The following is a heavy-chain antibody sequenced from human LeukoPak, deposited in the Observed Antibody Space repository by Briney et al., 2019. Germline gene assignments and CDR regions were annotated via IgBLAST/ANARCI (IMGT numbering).Heavy chain of an antibody. D-gene: IGHD3-3*01. CDR2: ISGSGGST. V-gene: IGHV3-23*01. Sequence: GGSLRLSSAASGFTFSSYAMSWVRQAPGKGLEWVSAISGSGGSTYYADSVKGRFTISRDNSKNTLYLQMNSLRAEDTAVYYCAVTYYDFWSGWDVWGKGTTVTVSS. J-gene: IGHJ6*04. CDR1: GFTFSSYA. CDR3: AVTYYDFWSGWDV.